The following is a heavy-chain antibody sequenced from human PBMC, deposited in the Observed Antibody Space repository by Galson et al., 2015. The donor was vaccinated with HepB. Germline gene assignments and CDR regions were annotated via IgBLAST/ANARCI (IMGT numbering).Heavy chain of an antibody. Sequence: SLRLSCAASGFILSDNYMDWVRQAPGKGLEWVSAISGSGGSTYYADSVKGRFTISRDNSKNTLYLQMNSLRAEDTAVYYCAKAYYDFWSGYYSEGGMDVWGQGTTVTVSS. V-gene: IGHV3-23*01. D-gene: IGHD3-3*01. CDR2: ISGSGGST. CDR1: GFILSDNY. CDR3: AKAYYDFWSGYYSEGGMDV. J-gene: IGHJ6*02.